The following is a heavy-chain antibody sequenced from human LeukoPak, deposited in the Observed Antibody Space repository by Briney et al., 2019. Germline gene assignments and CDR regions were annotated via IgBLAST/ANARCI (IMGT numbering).Heavy chain of an antibody. CDR2: IIPILGIA. V-gene: IGHV1-69*04. J-gene: IGHJ4*02. D-gene: IGHD6-13*01. CDR1: GGTFSSYT. CDR3: AREPVGIAAAGFDY. Sequence: ASVKVSCKASGGTFSSYTISWVRQAPGQGLEWMGRIIPILGIANYAQKFQGRVTITADKSTSTAYMELSSLRSEDTAVYYCAREPVGIAAAGFDYWGQGTLVTASS.